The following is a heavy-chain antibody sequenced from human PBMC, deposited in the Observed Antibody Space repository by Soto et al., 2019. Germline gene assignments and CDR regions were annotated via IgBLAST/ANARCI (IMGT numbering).Heavy chain of an antibody. CDR2: ITGSGEST. CDR1: GFSFSRYG. V-gene: IGHV3-23*01. Sequence: EVQLLESGGDLVQPGGSLRLSCAASGFSFSRYGMSWVRQAPGKGLAWVSGITGSGESTYYGDSVKGRFTISRDNSKNTLYLQMNSLGAEDTAVYYCAKCSSNSCYGPFDYLGQGTLVTVSP. D-gene: IGHD5-12*01. CDR3: AKCSSNSCYGPFDY. J-gene: IGHJ4*02.